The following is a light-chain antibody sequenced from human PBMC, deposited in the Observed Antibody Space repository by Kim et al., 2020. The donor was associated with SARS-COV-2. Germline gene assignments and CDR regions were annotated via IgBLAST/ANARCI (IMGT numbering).Light chain of an antibody. CDR3: ASWDDSLNGRV. Sequence: GQRVTHPGSGSFSNIGNNAVNWYQQFPGMAPKLLIYNNNQRPSGVPDRFSGSKSGSSASLAISGLQSEDEADYYCASWDDSLNGRVFGGGTKVTVL. CDR2: NNN. CDR1: FSNIGNNA. J-gene: IGLJ2*01. V-gene: IGLV1-44*01.